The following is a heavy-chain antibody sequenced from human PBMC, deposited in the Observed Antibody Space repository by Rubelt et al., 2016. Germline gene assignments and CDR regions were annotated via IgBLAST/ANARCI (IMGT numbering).Heavy chain of an antibody. V-gene: IGHV1-69*01. CDR3: ATGGDFGVVIPNWFDP. Sequence: QVQLVQSGAEVKKPGSSVKVSCKASGGTFSSYAISWVRQAPGHGLEWMGGSIPIFGTANYAQTFQGRVTITADESTSTAYMELSSLRAEDTAVYYCATGGDFGVVIPNWFDPWGQGTLVTVSS. CDR2: SIPIFGTA. CDR1: GGTFSSYA. J-gene: IGHJ5*02. D-gene: IGHD3-3*01.